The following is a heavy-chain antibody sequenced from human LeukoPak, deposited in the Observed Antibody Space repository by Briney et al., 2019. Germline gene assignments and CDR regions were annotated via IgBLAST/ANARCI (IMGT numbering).Heavy chain of an antibody. CDR1: GFTFSDAW. D-gene: IGHD3-10*01. CDR3: AVYGSGTAGYNWFDP. J-gene: IGHJ5*02. Sequence: GSLRLSCAASGFTFSDAWMTWIRQPPGKGLEWIGEINHSGSTNYNPSLKSRVTISVDTSKNQFSLKLSSVTAADTAVYYCAVYGSGTAGYNWFDPWGQGTLVTVSS. V-gene: IGHV4-34*08. CDR2: INHSGST.